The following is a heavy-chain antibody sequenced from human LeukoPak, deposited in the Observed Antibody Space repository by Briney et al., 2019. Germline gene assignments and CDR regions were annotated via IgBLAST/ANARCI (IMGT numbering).Heavy chain of an antibody. J-gene: IGHJ4*02. CDR1: GGSISSYY. CDR3: ARTDYVWGSYRYVGSSRYYFDY. CDR2: IYYSGST. D-gene: IGHD3-16*02. V-gene: IGHV4-59*01. Sequence: SETLSLTCTVSGGSISSYYWSWIRQPPGKGLEWIGYIYYSGSTNYSPSLKSRVTISVDTSKNQFSLKLSSVTAADTAVYYCARTDYVWGSYRYVGSSRYYFDYWGQGTLVTVSS.